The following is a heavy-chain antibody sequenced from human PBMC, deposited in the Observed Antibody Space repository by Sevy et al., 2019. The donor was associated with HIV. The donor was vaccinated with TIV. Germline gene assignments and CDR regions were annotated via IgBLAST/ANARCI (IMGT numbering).Heavy chain of an antibody. CDR1: GFTFSSYE. J-gene: IGHJ6*02. CDR3: AGGYCSSTSCWGYYYYGMDV. D-gene: IGHD2-2*01. CDR2: ISGSGGST. Sequence: GGSLRLSCAASGFTFSSYEMNWVRQAPGKGLEWVSAISGSGGSTYYADSVKGRFTISRDNSKNTLYLQMNSLRAEDTAVYYCAGGYCSSTSCWGYYYYGMDVWGQGTTVTVSS. V-gene: IGHV3-23*01.